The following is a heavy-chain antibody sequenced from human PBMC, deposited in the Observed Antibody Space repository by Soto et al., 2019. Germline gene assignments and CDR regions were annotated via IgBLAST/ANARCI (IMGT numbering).Heavy chain of an antibody. CDR3: ARRVYGYSYAD. CDR1: GYTFTNYA. J-gene: IGHJ4*02. V-gene: IGHV1-3*01. D-gene: IGHD5-18*01. CDR2: INAGNGNT. Sequence: ASVKVSCKASGYTFTNYAMHWVRQAPGQRLEWMGWINAGNGNTKYSQKFQGRVTITRDTSASTAYMELSSLKASDTAMYYCARRVYGYSYADWGQGTLVTVSS.